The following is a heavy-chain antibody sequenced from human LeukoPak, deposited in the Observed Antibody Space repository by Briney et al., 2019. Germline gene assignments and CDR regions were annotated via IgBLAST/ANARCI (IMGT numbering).Heavy chain of an antibody. V-gene: IGHV6-1*01. J-gene: IGHJ4*02. Sequence: SQTLSLTCAISGDSVSSNSAAWNWIRQSPPRGLEWLGRTFYRSKWKNDYAVSVKSRIRINPDTSKNQFSLQLSSVTPEDTAVYYCARVVGGSPDYWGQGTLATVSS. CDR2: TFYRSKWKN. CDR1: GDSVSSNSAA. D-gene: IGHD2-15*01. CDR3: ARVVGGSPDY.